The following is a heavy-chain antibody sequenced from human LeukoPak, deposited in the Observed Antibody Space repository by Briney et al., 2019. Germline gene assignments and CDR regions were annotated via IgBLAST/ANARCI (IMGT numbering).Heavy chain of an antibody. CDR1: GFTFSSYA. D-gene: IGHD1-26*01. V-gene: IGHV3-23*01. Sequence: GGSLRLSCVASGFTFSSYAMSWVRQAPGKGLEWVPTIAGSGATTYYADSVKGRFTISRDNSKNTLYLQMNSLRAEDTAVYYCAKYIVGNSDSYWGQGTLATVSS. CDR3: AKYIVGNSDSY. CDR2: IAGSGATT. J-gene: IGHJ4*02.